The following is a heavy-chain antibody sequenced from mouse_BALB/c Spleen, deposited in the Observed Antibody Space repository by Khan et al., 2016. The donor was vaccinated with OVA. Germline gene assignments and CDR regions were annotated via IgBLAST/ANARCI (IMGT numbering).Heavy chain of an antibody. CDR3: ARAYYGNYREAMDY. V-gene: IGHV2-6-7*01. CDR1: GFSLNSYG. J-gene: IGHJ4*01. CDR2: IWGDGST. Sequence: VQLQESGPGLVAPSQSLSITCTVSGFSLNSYGVNWVRQPPGKGLEWLGMIWGDGSTDYNSALKSRLSISKDKSKSQVFLKMNSLQTDDTAMYYCARAYYGNYREAMDYWGQGTSVTVAS. D-gene: IGHD2-10*01.